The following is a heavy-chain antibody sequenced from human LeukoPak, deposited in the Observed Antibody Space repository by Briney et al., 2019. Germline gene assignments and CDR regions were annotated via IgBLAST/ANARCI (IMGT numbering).Heavy chain of an antibody. Sequence: PGRSLRLSCAASGFTFSSYAMHWVRQAPGKGLEWVAVISYDGSNKYYADSVKGRFTISRDNSKNTLYLQMNSLRAEDTAVYYCAGDPGGYSYGYFDYWGQGTLVTVSS. V-gene: IGHV3-30*04. CDR2: ISYDGSNK. CDR1: GFTFSSYA. J-gene: IGHJ4*02. D-gene: IGHD5-18*01. CDR3: AGDPGGYSYGYFDY.